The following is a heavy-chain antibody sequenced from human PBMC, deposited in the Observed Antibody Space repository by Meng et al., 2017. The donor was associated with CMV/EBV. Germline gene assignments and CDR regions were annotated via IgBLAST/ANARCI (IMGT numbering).Heavy chain of an antibody. CDR3: AGYGPGYYYGMDV. V-gene: IGHV3-11*01. J-gene: IGHJ6*02. CDR1: GFTFSDYY. CDR2: ISSSGSTI. Sequence: GESLKISCAASGFTFSDYYMSWIRQAPGKGLEWVSYISSSGSTIYYADSVKGRFTISRDNAKNSLYLQMNSLRAEDTAVYYCAGYGPGYYYGMDVWGQGTTVTVSS. D-gene: IGHD6-13*01.